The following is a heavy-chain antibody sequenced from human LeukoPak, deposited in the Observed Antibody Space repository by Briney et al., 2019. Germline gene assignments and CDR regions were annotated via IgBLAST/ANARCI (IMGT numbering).Heavy chain of an antibody. CDR1: GFTFSSYA. V-gene: IGHV3-30-3*01. Sequence: PGGSLRLSCAASGFTFSSYAMHWVRQAPGKGLEWVAVISYDGSNKYYADSVKGRFTISRDNSKNTLYLQMNSLRAEDTAVYYCARETYYDFWSGYYSWFDPWGQGTLVTVS. CDR2: ISYDGSNK. J-gene: IGHJ5*02. CDR3: ARETYYDFWSGYYSWFDP. D-gene: IGHD3-3*01.